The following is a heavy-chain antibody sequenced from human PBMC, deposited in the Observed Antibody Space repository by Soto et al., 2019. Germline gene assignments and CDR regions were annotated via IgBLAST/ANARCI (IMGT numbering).Heavy chain of an antibody. V-gene: IGHV1-8*01. CDR2: MNPNSVNT. D-gene: IGHD1-1*01. Sequence: ASVXVSFKTSLYTFTSYDINLFLQATGQGLEWMGWMNPNSVNTGYAQKFQGRVTMTRNTSISTAYMELSSLRSEDTAVYYCERRSGIRNWLESWGQGTLV. CDR1: LYTFTSYD. J-gene: IGHJ5*01. CDR3: ERRSGIRNWLES.